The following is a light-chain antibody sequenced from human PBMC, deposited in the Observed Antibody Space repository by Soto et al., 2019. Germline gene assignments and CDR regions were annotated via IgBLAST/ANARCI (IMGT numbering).Light chain of an antibody. CDR3: PQYNWFPFT. CDR2: GAP. V-gene: IGKV1-27*01. Sequence: DIQMTQSPSSLAASVGDRVTISCRASQGIANYLAWYQQKPGKVPTLLIYGAPTLQSGVSSRFTGSGSGTDFTVTFSSLQPADVATYYCPQYNWFPFTFGPGTKVDIK. J-gene: IGKJ3*01. CDR1: QGIANY.